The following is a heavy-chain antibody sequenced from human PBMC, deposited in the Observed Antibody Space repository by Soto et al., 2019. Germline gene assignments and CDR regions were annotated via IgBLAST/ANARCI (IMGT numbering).Heavy chain of an antibody. Sequence: VQLVEPGGGVVQPGRSLRLSCAASGFTFSRYPMHWARQAPGKGLEWVAVISYDGSETYYADSVKGRHTISRDDSNSALYLRMNGLTPADTAVYYCVSGETDGYINVLYWGHGTRVIVSS. CDR2: ISYDGSET. CDR1: GFTFSRYP. CDR3: VSGETDGYINVLY. D-gene: IGHD5-18*01. V-gene: IGHV3-30*04. J-gene: IGHJ4*01.